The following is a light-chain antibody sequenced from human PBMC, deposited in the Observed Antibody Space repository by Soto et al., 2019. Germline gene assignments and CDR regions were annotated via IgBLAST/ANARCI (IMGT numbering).Light chain of an antibody. V-gene: IGLV6-57*04. CDR3: QTYDTNTVL. Sequence: NFMLTQPHSVSESPGKTVTISCTRSSGSIGSNSVQWYQQRPGSAPTTVIYEDDQRPSGVPNRFSGSIDSSSNSASLTIYGLQTEDESDYYCQTYDTNTVLFGGGTKVTVL. J-gene: IGLJ2*01. CDR2: EDD. CDR1: SGSIGSNS.